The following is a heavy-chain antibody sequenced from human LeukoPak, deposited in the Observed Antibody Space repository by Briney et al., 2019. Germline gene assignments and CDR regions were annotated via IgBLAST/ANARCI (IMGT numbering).Heavy chain of an antibody. CDR1: GGSITSSNW. CDR2: IYYSGST. D-gene: IGHD2-2*01. J-gene: IGHJ4*02. CDR3: AKANGYSTSGWYFDY. V-gene: IGHV4-4*02. Sequence: SETLSLTCAASGGSITSSNWWTWVRQPPGKGLEWIGEIYYSGSTNYNPSLKSRVTISMDKSKNQFSLELTSVTAADTAVYHCAKANGYSTSGWYFDYWGQGTLATVSS.